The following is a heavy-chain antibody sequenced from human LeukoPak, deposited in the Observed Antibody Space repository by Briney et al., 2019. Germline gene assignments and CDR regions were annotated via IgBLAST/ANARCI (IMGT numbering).Heavy chain of an antibody. CDR2: IYYSGSA. CDR3: ARHQVYGSGSLYYFDY. CDR1: GGSISSYY. Sequence: SETLSLTCTVSGGSISSYYWSWIRQPPGKGLEWIGDIYYSGSANYNPSLKSRVTISVDTISLDMSKKQFSLKLSSVTAADTAVYFCARHQVYGSGSLYYFDYWGQGTLVTVSS. J-gene: IGHJ4*02. V-gene: IGHV4-59*08. D-gene: IGHD3-10*01.